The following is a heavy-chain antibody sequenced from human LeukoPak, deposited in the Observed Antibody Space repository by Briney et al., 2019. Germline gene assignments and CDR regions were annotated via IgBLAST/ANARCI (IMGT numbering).Heavy chain of an antibody. CDR2: IIPIFGTA. V-gene: IGHV1-69*05. D-gene: IGHD3-16*01. Sequence: ASVKVSCKASGGTFSSYAISWVRQAPGQGLEWMGGIIPIFGTANYAQKFQGRVTITTDESTSTAYMELSSLRSEDTAVYYCARGGSYTPLPFDYWGQGTLVTVSS. CDR1: GGTFSSYA. J-gene: IGHJ4*02. CDR3: ARGGSYTPLPFDY.